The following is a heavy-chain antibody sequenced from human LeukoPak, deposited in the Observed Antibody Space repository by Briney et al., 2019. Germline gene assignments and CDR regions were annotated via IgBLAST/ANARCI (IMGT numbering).Heavy chain of an antibody. CDR3: ARDRDPYDFWSGILYFDY. CDR1: GFTFSSYA. D-gene: IGHD3-3*01. CDR2: ISYDGSNK. V-gene: IGHV3-30-3*01. J-gene: IGHJ4*02. Sequence: GGSLTLSCALSGFTFSSYAMHWVRQAPGKGLEWVAVISYDGSNKYYADSVKGRFTISRDNSKNTLYLQMNSLRAEDTAVYYCARDRDPYDFWSGILYFDYWGQGTLVTVSS.